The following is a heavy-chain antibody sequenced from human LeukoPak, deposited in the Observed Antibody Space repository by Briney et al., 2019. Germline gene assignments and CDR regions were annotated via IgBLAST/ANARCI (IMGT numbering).Heavy chain of an antibody. D-gene: IGHD3-10*01. V-gene: IGHV1-2*02. CDR2: INPNNGTT. CDR3: AGVTDDYDWGSCYDTNRLFDP. CDR1: GYTFTGYA. Sequence: GASVKVSCKASGYTFTGYAVNWVRQAPGQGLEWMGWINPNNGTTNYAQKLQGRVTMTTDTSTSTAYMELSSLRSDDTAVYFCAGVTDDYDWGSCYDTNRLFDPGGRGPL. J-gene: IGHJ5*02.